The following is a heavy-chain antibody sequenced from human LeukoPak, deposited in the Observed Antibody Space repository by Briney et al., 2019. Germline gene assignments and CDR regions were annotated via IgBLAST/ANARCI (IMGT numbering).Heavy chain of an antibody. V-gene: IGHV3-30*18. D-gene: IGHD5-24*01. CDR1: GFTFSSYG. CDR3: AKDGDGYNYYYYYYMDV. J-gene: IGHJ6*03. Sequence: GRSLRLSCAASGFTFSSYGMHWVRQAPGKGLEWVAVISYDGSNKYYADSVKGRFTISRDNSKNTLYLQMNSLRAEDTAVYYYAKDGDGYNYYYYYYMDVWGKGTTVTVSS. CDR2: ISYDGSNK.